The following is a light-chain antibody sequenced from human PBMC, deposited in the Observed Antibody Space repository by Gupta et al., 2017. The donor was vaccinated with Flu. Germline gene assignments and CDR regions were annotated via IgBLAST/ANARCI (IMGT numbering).Light chain of an antibody. V-gene: IGLV3-21*02. J-gene: IGLJ2*01. Sequence: SYVLTQAPSVSGAPGQTARITCGESEIISKGVHWYQKRTGQDPVLIIYEDSERGSGIPERFSGSKYGNTATLITSRVEAGDEADYYCQVEDNDSDNVVFGGGTKLTVL. CDR3: QVEDNDSDNVV. CDR2: EDS. CDR1: EIISKG.